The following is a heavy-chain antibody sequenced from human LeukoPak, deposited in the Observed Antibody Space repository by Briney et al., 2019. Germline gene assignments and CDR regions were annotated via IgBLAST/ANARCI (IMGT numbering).Heavy chain of an antibody. CDR1: GFTFSSYG. V-gene: IGHV3-30*03. J-gene: IGHJ4*02. CDR3: ARDLRRIAAYYFDY. D-gene: IGHD6-25*01. CDR2: ISSDGRDK. Sequence: GGSLRLSCSASGFTFSSYGMHWVRQAPGKGLEWVAVISSDGRDKHHADSVKGRFTISRDNSKNTLYLQTNSLRAEDTAVYYCARDLRRIAAYYFDYWGQGTLVTVSS.